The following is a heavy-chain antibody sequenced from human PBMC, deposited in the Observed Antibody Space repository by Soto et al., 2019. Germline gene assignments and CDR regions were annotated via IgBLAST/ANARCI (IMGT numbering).Heavy chain of an antibody. V-gene: IGHV4-59*01. J-gene: IGHJ5*02. CDR1: GGSISSYY. CDR3: ARVEGNWNFWFDP. D-gene: IGHD1-7*01. Sequence: SETLSLTCTVSGGSISSYYWSWIRQPPGKGMEWIGYIYYSGSTNYNPSLKSRVTISVDTSKNQFSLKLGSVTAADTAVYYCARVEGNWNFWFDPWGQGTLVTVSS. CDR2: IYYSGST.